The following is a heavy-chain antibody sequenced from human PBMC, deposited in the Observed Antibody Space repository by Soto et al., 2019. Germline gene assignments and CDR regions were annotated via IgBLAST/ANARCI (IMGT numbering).Heavy chain of an antibody. D-gene: IGHD5-12*01. CDR3: AKGDNLGPKTGYAFDP. Sequence: QTLSLTCAISGDSVSSNTASWNWIRQSPSRGLEWLGRTYFRSKWYNDYAVSVKSRIIINPDASNNQFSLQLTSVTPEDTAVYFCAKGDNLGPKTGYAFDPWGQGIMVTVSS. V-gene: IGHV6-1*01. CDR2: TYFRSKWYN. CDR1: GDSVSSNTAS. J-gene: IGHJ5*02.